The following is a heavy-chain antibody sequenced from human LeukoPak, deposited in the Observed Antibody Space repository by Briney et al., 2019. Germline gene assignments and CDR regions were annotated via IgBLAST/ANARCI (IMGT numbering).Heavy chain of an antibody. V-gene: IGHV4-39*02. CDR1: GGSISSSSYY. D-gene: IGHD1-1*01. Sequence: SETLSLTCTVSGGSISSSSYYWGWIRQPPGKGLEWIGSIYYSGSTYYNPSLKSRVTISVDTSKNQFSLKLSSVTAADTAVYYCARDPVRYAFDIWGQGTMVTVSS. CDR2: IYYSGST. CDR3: ARDPVRYAFDI. J-gene: IGHJ3*02.